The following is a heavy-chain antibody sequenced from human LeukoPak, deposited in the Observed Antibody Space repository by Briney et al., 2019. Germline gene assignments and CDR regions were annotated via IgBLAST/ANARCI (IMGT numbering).Heavy chain of an antibody. CDR1: GFTFSSYA. Sequence: PGGPLRLSCAASGFTFSSYAMSWVRQAPGKGLEWVSAISGSGGSTYYADSVKGRFTISRDNSKNTLYLQMNSLRAEDTAVYYCAKRRGLELTYYYYMDVWGKGTTVTVSS. CDR2: ISGSGGST. V-gene: IGHV3-23*01. D-gene: IGHD1-7*01. J-gene: IGHJ6*03. CDR3: AKRRGLELTYYYYMDV.